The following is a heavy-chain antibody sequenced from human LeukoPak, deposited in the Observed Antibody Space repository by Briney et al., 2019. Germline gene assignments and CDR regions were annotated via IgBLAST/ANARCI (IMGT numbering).Heavy chain of an antibody. CDR2: IIPIFGTA. CDR1: GYTFTSYA. CDR3: ATTHMGATRGFDY. J-gene: IGHJ4*02. D-gene: IGHD1-26*01. V-gene: IGHV1-69*05. Sequence: ASVKVSCKASGYTFTSYAISWVRQAPGQGLEWMGRIIPIFGTANYAQKFQGRVTITTDESTSTAYMELSSLRSEDTAVYYCATTHMGATRGFDYWGQGTLVTVSS.